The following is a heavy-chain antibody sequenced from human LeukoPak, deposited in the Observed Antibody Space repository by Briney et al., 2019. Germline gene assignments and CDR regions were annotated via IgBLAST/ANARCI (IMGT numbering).Heavy chain of an antibody. J-gene: IGHJ4*02. V-gene: IGHV4-4*02. CDR3: ARDRVVLTGYSIFD. D-gene: IGHD3-9*01. Sequence: SETLSLTCAVSGGSISSSNWWSWVRQPPGKGLEWSGSIYYSGSTYYNPSLKSRVTISVDTSKNQFSLKLSSVTAADTAVYYCARDRVVLTGYSIFDWGQGTLVTVSS. CDR2: IYYSGST. CDR1: GGSISSSNW.